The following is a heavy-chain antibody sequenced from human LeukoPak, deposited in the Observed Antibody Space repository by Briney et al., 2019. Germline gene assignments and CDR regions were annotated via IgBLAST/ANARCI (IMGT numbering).Heavy chain of an antibody. CDR2: ISAYNGNT. V-gene: IGHV1-18*01. CDR1: GYTFTSYG. Sequence: ASVKVSCKASGYTFTSYGISWVRQAPGQGLEWMGWISAYNGNTNYAQKLQGRVTMTTDTSTSTAYMELRSLRSEDTAVYYCARGTHIVVVPAAIGEGWFDPWGQGTLVTVSS. D-gene: IGHD2-2*02. CDR3: ARGTHIVVVPAAIGEGWFDP. J-gene: IGHJ5*02.